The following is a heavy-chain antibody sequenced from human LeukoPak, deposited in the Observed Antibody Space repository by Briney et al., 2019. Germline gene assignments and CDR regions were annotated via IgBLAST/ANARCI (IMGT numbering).Heavy chain of an antibody. CDR1: GGSFSGYY. D-gene: IGHD3-22*01. V-gene: IGHV4-34*01. Sequence: PSETLSLTCAVYGGSFSGYYWSWIRQPPGKGLEWIGEINHSGSTNYNPSLKNRVTISVDTSKNQFSLELSSVTAADTAVYYCARANNYYDISGYLFDYWGQGTLVTVSS. CDR2: INHSGST. J-gene: IGHJ4*02. CDR3: ARANNYYDISGYLFDY.